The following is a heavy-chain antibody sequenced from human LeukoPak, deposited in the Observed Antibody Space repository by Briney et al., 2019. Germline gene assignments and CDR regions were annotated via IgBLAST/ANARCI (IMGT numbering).Heavy chain of an antibody. CDR2: ISAYNGNT. CDR3: ARRYCSSTSCYDVFDI. D-gene: IGHD2-2*01. Sequence: GASVKVSCKASGYTFISYGISWVRQAPGQGLEGMGWISAYNGNTNYAQKLQGRVTMTTDTSTSTAYMELRSLRSDDTAVYYCARRYCSSTSCYDVFDIWGQGTMVTVSS. CDR1: GYTFISYG. J-gene: IGHJ3*02. V-gene: IGHV1-18*01.